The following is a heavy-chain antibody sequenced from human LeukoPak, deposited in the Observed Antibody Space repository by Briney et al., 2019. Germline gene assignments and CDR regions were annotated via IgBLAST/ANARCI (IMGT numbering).Heavy chain of an antibody. CDR1: GFTFSSYE. CDR3: ARNFNQLLSY. J-gene: IGHJ4*02. Sequence: GGSLRLSCAASGFTFSSYEMNWVRQAPGKGLEWVSYISSSGSTIYYADSVKGRFAISRDNAKNSLFLQMNSLRAEDTAVYFCARNFNQLLSYWGQGTLVTVSS. D-gene: IGHD2-2*01. V-gene: IGHV3-48*03. CDR2: ISSSGSTI.